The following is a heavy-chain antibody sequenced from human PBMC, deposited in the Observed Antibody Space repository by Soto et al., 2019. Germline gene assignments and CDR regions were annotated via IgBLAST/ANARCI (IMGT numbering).Heavy chain of an antibody. CDR2: IHGSGSA. D-gene: IGHD6-13*01. V-gene: IGHV4-4*07. CDR3: ARSSHKESWFDP. Sequence: QVQLQESGPGLVKPSETMSLTCTVSNGSISNFYWNWIRQSSGKGLEWIGRIHGSGSANYNPFLRSRVTLSVDTSKNQSTLKANSVTGADTAVYYCARSSHKESWFDPWGQGTLVNVSS. J-gene: IGHJ5*02. CDR1: NGSISNFY.